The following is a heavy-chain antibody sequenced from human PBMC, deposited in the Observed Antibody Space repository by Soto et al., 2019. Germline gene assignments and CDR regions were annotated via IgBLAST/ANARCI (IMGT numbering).Heavy chain of an antibody. CDR1: GYSFTRYW. Sequence: GESLKISCKGSGYSFTRYWIGWVRQMPGKGLEWMGIIYPGDSDTRYSPSFQGQVTISADKSISTAYLQWSSLKASDTAMYYCARLSMVRGVWAYYYYYMDVWGKGTTVTVSS. CDR2: IYPGDSDT. D-gene: IGHD3-10*01. CDR3: ARLSMVRGVWAYYYYYMDV. V-gene: IGHV5-51*01. J-gene: IGHJ6*03.